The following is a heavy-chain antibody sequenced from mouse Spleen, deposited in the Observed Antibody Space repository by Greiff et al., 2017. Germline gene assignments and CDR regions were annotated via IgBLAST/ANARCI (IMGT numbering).Heavy chain of an antibody. CDR3: ARRDYRAMDY. J-gene: IGHJ4*01. D-gene: IGHD2-14*01. CDR2: INPYNGGT. CDR1: GYTFTDYY. V-gene: IGHV1-19*01. Sequence: VQLKQSGPVLVKPGASVKMSCKASGYTFTDYYMNWVKQSHGKSLEWIGVINPYNGGTSYNQKFKGKATLTVDKSSSTAYMELNSLTSEDSAVYYCARRDYRAMDYWGQGTSVTVSS.